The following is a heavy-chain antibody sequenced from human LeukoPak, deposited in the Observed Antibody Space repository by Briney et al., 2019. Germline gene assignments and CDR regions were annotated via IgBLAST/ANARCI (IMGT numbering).Heavy chain of an antibody. CDR3: ARQGTVPLNYHLPH. V-gene: IGHV4-59*08. Sequence: SETLSLTCTGSGGSISSYYWSWIRQPPGKGLEWIGYIYYSGSTNYNPSLKSRVTISVDTSKNQFSLKLTSVTAADTAVYYCARQGTVPLNYHLPHWGRGSLVTVSS. CDR1: GGSISSYY. J-gene: IGHJ4*02. D-gene: IGHD1-7*01. CDR2: IYYSGST.